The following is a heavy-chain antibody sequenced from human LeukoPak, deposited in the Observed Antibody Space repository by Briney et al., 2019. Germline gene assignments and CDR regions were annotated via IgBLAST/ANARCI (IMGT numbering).Heavy chain of an antibody. J-gene: IGHJ4*02. V-gene: IGHV4-39*01. D-gene: IGHD2-21*01. CDR1: GGSISSSSYY. CDR2: IYYSGST. CDR3: ARQGSISAFDF. Sequence: SETLSLTCTVSGGSISSSSYYWGWIRQPPGKGLEWIGSIYYSGSTYYNPSLKSRVTISVDTSKNQFSLKLRALSAADTAVYFCARQGSISAFDFWGRGTLVTVSS.